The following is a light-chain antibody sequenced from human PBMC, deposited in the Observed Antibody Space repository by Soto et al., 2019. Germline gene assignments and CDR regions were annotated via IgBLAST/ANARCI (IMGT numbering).Light chain of an antibody. V-gene: IGKV1-17*01. CDR3: LQHNTYPYT. Sequence: DIQMTQSPSSLSASVGDRVTITCRASQGISNLLGWFQHKPGKAPKRLIYAASSLQGGVPSRFSGSGSGTEFTLTITGLQPEDFADYLRLQHNTYPYTFGQGTKLEIK. CDR2: AAS. CDR1: QGISNL. J-gene: IGKJ2*01.